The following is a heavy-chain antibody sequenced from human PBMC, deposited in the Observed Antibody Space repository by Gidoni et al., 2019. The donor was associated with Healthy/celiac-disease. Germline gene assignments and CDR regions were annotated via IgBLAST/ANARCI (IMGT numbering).Heavy chain of an antibody. CDR1: GGSISSYY. J-gene: IGHJ3*02. D-gene: IGHD1-26*01. CDR2: IYYSGST. V-gene: IGHV4-59*01. CDR3: ARDGGATRDAFDI. Sequence: QVPLQESAPGLVKPSETLSLTCTVSGGSISSYYWSWIRQPPGKGLEWSGYIYYSGSTNYNPSLKSRVTITGDTSKNQFSLKLSSVTAADTAGYYCARDGGATRDAFDIWGQGTMVTVSS.